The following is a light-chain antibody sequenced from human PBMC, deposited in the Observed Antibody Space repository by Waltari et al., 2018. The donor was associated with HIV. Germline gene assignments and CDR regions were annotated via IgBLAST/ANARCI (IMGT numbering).Light chain of an antibody. J-gene: IGKJ5*01. CDR2: DTS. Sequence: EIVLIQSPATLSLSRGDRATITCRASQSVSSYLAWYDQKPGHSPRLLIYDTSTRPSGIPSRFSGSWSATEFTLTITSLEPEDSAVYYCQQRSNWSITFGQGTRLEIK. CDR1: QSVSSY. CDR3: QQRSNWSIT. V-gene: IGKV3-11*01.